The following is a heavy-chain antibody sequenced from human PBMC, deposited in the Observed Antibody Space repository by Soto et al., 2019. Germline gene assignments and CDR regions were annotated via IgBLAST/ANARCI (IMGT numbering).Heavy chain of an antibody. CDR3: ARGVGSGSYYNQYTWFDP. D-gene: IGHD3-10*01. CDR1: GYTITNYG. CDR2: INVYNGNT. J-gene: IGHJ5*02. V-gene: IGHV1-18*01. Sequence: QVQLVQSGGEVRKPGASVKVSCKASGYTITNYGISWARQAPGRGLEWVGWINVYNGNTKYAQKVQGRVTMTTDTSTSTAYMERRSVRSDDTAVYYCARGVGSGSYYNQYTWFDPWGQGTLVTVSS.